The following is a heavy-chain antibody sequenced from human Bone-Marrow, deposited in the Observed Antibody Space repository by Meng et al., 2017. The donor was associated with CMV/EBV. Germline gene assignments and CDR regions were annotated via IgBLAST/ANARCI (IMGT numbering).Heavy chain of an antibody. CDR2: IYSGGSST. CDR3: AKVADAAAGRAYYYYYYGMDV. CDR1: GFTFSSYA. Sequence: GGSLRLSCAASGFTFSSYAMSWVRQAPGKGLEWVSVIYSGGSSTYYADSVKGRFTISRDNSKNTLYLQMNSLRAEDTAVYYCAKVADAAAGRAYYYYYYGMDVWGQGTTVTVPS. J-gene: IGHJ6*02. V-gene: IGHV3-23*03. D-gene: IGHD6-13*01.